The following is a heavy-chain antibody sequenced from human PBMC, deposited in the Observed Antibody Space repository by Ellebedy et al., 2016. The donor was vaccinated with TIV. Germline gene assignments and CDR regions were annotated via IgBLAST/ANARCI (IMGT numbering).Heavy chain of an antibody. J-gene: IGHJ4*02. V-gene: IGHV1-69*06. CDR3: AGGSGYNYGFPLLY. Sequence: SVKVSCKASGGTFGTYSITWVRQAPGQGLEWMGGIIPFFGTQYAQKFQGRVTITADKSTSTVYMEMSSLRYGETAVFFCAGGSGYNYGFPLLYWGLGTLVTVSS. D-gene: IGHD5-18*01. CDR1: GGTFGTYS. CDR2: IIPFFGT.